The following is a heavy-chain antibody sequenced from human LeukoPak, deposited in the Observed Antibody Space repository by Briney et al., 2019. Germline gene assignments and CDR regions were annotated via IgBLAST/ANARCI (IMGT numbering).Heavy chain of an antibody. CDR3: ARDPGGNWCFDL. CDR2: ISSSSSYI. V-gene: IGHV3-21*01. Sequence: PGGSLRLSCAASGFTFSSYSINWVRQAPGKGLEWVSSISSSSSYIYYADSVRGRFTISRDNAKNSLYLQMNSLRAEDTAVYYCARDPGGNWCFDLWGRGTLVTVSS. J-gene: IGHJ2*01. CDR1: GFTFSSYS. D-gene: IGHD3-16*01.